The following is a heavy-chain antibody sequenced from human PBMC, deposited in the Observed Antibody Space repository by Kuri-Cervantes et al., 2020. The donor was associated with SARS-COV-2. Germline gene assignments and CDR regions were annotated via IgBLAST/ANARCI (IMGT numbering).Heavy chain of an antibody. CDR3: ARSGSGTYFHYSYYYMDV. CDR1: GFSFSRSG. Sequence: GESLKISCAASGFSFSRSGMHWVRQAPGKGLEWLAVILYDGSDKFYADSVKGRFTVSRDNSKNTLYLQMNSLRAEDTAVYYCARSGSGTYFHYSYYYMDVWGKGTTVTVSS. V-gene: IGHV3-33*01. CDR2: ILYDGSDK. D-gene: IGHD3-10*01. J-gene: IGHJ6*03.